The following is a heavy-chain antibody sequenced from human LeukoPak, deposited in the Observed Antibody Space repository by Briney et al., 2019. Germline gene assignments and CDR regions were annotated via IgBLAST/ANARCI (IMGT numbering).Heavy chain of an antibody. Sequence: GGSLRLSCAASGFTFSSYSMNWVHQAPGKGLEWVSSISSSSSYIYYADSVKGRSTISRDNAKNSLYLQMNSLRAEDTAVYYCARPYCSSTSCYLDAFDIWGQGTMVTVSS. CDR2: ISSSSSYI. CDR1: GFTFSSYS. V-gene: IGHV3-21*01. D-gene: IGHD2-2*01. J-gene: IGHJ3*02. CDR3: ARPYCSSTSCYLDAFDI.